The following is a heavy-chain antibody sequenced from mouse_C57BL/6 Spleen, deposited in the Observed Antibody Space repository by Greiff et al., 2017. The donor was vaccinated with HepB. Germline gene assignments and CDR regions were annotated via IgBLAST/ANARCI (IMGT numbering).Heavy chain of an antibody. J-gene: IGHJ4*01. CDR1: GYTFTDYY. CDR3: ARWDYGSSYVDYYAMDY. CDR2: INPNNGGT. D-gene: IGHD1-1*01. V-gene: IGHV1-26*01. Sequence: VQLKQSGPELVKPGASVKISCKASGYTFTDYYMNWVKQSHGKSLEWIGDINPNNGGTSYNQKFKGKATLTVDKSSSTAYMELRSLTSEDSAVYYCARWDYGSSYVDYYAMDYWGQGTSVTVSS.